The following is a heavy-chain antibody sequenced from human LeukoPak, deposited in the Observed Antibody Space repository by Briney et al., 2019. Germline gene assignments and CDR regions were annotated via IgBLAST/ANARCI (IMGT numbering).Heavy chain of an antibody. J-gene: IGHJ4*02. V-gene: IGHV1-69*01. CDR3: ARSHSGWYGGTFDY. Sequence: ASVKVSCKASGGTFSSYAISWVRQAPGQGLEWMGGIIPIFGTANYAQKFQGRVTITADESTSTAYMELSSLRSEDTAVYYCARSHSGWYGGTFDYWGQGTLVTVSS. CDR1: GGTFSSYA. D-gene: IGHD6-19*01. CDR2: IIPIFGTA.